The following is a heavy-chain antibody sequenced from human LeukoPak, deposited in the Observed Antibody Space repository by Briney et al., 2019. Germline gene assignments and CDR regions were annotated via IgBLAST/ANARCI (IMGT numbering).Heavy chain of an antibody. D-gene: IGHD3-16*02. J-gene: IGHJ4*02. CDR2: IWYDGSNK. Sequence: PGGSLRLSCAASGFTFSSYGMHWVRQAPGKGLEWVAVIWYDGSNKYYADSVKGRFTISRDNSKSTLYLQMNSLRAEDTAVYYCARDTERFGGVIASPPDFDYWGQGTLVTVSS. CDR1: GFTFSSYG. CDR3: ARDTERFGGVIASPPDFDY. V-gene: IGHV3-33*01.